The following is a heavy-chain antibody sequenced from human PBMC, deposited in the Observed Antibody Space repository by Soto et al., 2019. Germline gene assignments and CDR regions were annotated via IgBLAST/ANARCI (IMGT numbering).Heavy chain of an antibody. V-gene: IGHV3-21*01. CDR1: GFTFSSHS. Sequence: EVQLVESGGGLVKPGGSLRLSCAASGFTFSSHSMNWVRQAPGKGLEWVSSISSSSTYIYYADSVKGRFTISRDNAKNSLYLQMNSLRAEDTAVYYCASHPRDSSGYWYYFDYWGQGTLVTGSS. D-gene: IGHD3-22*01. CDR3: ASHPRDSSGYWYYFDY. CDR2: ISSSSTYI. J-gene: IGHJ4*02.